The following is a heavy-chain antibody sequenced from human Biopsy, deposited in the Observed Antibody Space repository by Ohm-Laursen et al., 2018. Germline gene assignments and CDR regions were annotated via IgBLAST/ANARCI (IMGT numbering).Heavy chain of an antibody. J-gene: IGHJ6*02. CDR2: ISPSGATT. V-gene: IGHV1-46*01. CDR1: GNTFATYH. D-gene: IGHD5-24*01. Sequence: ASVKVSCKASGNTFATYHIHWVRQAPGQGLEWMGVISPSGATTSFSQKFQGRITMTRDTSTGTVYMDLNSLGSEDTAVYCCARAGVGSDGTDSYYYGMDVWGPGTTVTVSS. CDR3: ARAGVGSDGTDSYYYGMDV.